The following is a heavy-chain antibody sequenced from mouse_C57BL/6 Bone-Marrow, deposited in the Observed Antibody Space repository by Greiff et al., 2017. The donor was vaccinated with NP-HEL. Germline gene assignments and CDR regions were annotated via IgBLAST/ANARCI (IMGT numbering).Heavy chain of an antibody. CDR1: GFTFSSYA. CDR3: ARGGYYGDGYAMDY. J-gene: IGHJ4*01. D-gene: IGHD2-13*01. CDR2: ISDGGSYT. Sequence: EVQGVESGGGLVKPGGSLKLSCAASGFTFSSYAMSWVRQTPEQRLEWVATISDGGSYTYYPDNVKGRFTISRDNAKNNLYLQMSHLKSEDTAMYYCARGGYYGDGYAMDYWGQGTSVTVSS. V-gene: IGHV5-4*01.